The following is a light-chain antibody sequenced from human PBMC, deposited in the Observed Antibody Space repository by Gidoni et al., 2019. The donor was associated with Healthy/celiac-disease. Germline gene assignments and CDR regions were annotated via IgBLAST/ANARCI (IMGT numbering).Light chain of an antibody. CDR1: QSISSW. J-gene: IGKJ1*01. V-gene: IGKV1-5*03. Sequence: DIQMTQSPSTLSASVGYRVTITCRASQSISSWLAWYQQKPGKAPKLLIYKASSLESGVPSRSSGSGSGTEFTLTISSLQPDDFATYYCQQYNSYLWTFGQGTKVEIK. CDR3: QQYNSYLWT. CDR2: KAS.